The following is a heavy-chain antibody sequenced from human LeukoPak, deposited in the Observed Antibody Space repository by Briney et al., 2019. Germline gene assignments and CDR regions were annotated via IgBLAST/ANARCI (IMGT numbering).Heavy chain of an antibody. Sequence: ASVKVSCKASGYTFTGYYMHWVRQAPGHGLEWMLWINPNSGGTNYAQKFQGRVTMTRDTSISTAYMELSRLRSDDTAVYYCARDHGMVRGVISDYWGQGTLVTVSS. CDR1: GYTFTGYY. V-gene: IGHV1-2*02. J-gene: IGHJ4*02. D-gene: IGHD3-10*01. CDR2: INPNSGGT. CDR3: ARDHGMVRGVISDY.